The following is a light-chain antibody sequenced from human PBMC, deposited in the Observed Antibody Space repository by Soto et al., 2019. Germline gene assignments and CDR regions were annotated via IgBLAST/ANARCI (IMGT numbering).Light chain of an antibody. CDR1: QGIGIL. J-gene: IGKJ1*01. Sequence: DIQMTQSPSSLSASVGDRVTITCRASQGIGILLGWFQQKPGRAPKRLIYAASTLESGVLSRFSGSGSGTEFTLTISGLQPEDFATYYCLRHNAYPLTFGQGTKVDVK. CDR3: LRHNAYPLT. CDR2: AAS. V-gene: IGKV1-17*01.